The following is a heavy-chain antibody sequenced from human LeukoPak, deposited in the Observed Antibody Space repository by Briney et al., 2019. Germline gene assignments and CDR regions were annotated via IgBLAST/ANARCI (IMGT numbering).Heavy chain of an antibody. Sequence: PSETLSLTCTVSGGSINTDYWSCIRQPPGRGLEWIAYISNSGSTNYHPSLKSRVTISADASKNQFSLKMSSVTAADTAVYYCARGAGWYEHWGQGTLVTVSS. V-gene: IGHV4-4*08. D-gene: IGHD6-13*01. CDR2: ISNSGST. CDR3: ARGAGWYEH. J-gene: IGHJ5*02. CDR1: GGSINTDY.